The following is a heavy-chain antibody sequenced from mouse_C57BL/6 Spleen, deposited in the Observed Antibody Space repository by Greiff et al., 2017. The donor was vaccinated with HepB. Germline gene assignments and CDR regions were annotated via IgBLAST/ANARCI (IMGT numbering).Heavy chain of an antibody. J-gene: IGHJ4*01. Sequence: VQLQQSGPELVKPGASVKMSCKASGYTFTDYNMHWVKQSHGKSLEWIGYINPNNGGTSYNQKFKGKATLTVNKSSSTAYMELRSLTSEDSAVYYCASGGTAQATGAMDYWGQGTSVTVSS. CDR1: GYTFTDYN. V-gene: IGHV1-22*01. CDR3: ASGGTAQATGAMDY. CDR2: INPNNGGT. D-gene: IGHD3-2*02.